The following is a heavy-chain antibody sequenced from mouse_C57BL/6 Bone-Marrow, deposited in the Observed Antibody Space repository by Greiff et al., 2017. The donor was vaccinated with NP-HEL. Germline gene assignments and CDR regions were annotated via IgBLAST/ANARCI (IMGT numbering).Heavy chain of an antibody. D-gene: IGHD1-1*01. CDR1: GYTFTDYY. CDR3: ARSREGTAVVADFAY. CDR2: INPNNGGT. Sequence: EVQLQQSGPELVKPGASVKISCKASGYTFTDYYMNWVKQSHGQSLEWIGDINPNNGGTSYNPKFKGKATLTVDKSSSTAYMELRSLTSEDSAVYYGARSREGTAVVADFAYWGQGTLVTVSA. J-gene: IGHJ3*01. V-gene: IGHV1-26*01.